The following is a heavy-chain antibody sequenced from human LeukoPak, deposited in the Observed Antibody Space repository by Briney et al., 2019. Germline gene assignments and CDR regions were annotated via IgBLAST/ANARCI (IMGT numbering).Heavy chain of an antibody. Sequence: PGGSLRLSCAASGFTFSSYWMSWVRQAPGKGLEWVANIKQDGSEKYYVDSVKGRFTISRDNAKNSLYLQMSSLRAEDTAVYYCTRDQRKYCSRTTCFVFDIWGQGTVVSVSS. J-gene: IGHJ3*02. CDR1: GFTFSSYW. V-gene: IGHV3-7*01. CDR2: IKQDGSEK. CDR3: TRDQRKYCSRTTCFVFDI. D-gene: IGHD2-2*01.